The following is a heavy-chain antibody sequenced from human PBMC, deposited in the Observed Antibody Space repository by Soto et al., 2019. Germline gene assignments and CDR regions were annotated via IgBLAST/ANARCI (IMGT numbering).Heavy chain of an antibody. CDR2: IYSGGST. CDR3: ATGGYIDAFDI. CDR1: GFTVSSNS. V-gene: IGHV3-66*01. D-gene: IGHD5-12*01. J-gene: IGHJ3*02. Sequence: EVQLVESGGGLVQPGGSLRVSCAASGFTVSSNSMTWVRQAPGKGLEWVSVIYSGGSTYHADSVKGRFTISRDNSKNTLYLQMNSLRAEDTAVYYCATGGYIDAFDIWGQGTMVTVSS.